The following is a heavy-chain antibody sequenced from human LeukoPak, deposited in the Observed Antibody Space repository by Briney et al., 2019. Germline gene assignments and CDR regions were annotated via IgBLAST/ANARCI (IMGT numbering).Heavy chain of an antibody. V-gene: IGHV1-69*04. J-gene: IGHJ4*02. D-gene: IGHD5-18*01. CDR1: GGTFSSYA. CDR3: ARDGDTAMVIDY. Sequence: SVKVSCKASGGTFSSYAISWVRQAPGQGLEWMGRIIPILGIANYAQKFQGRVTITADKSTSTAYMELSSLRSEDTAVYYCARDGDTAMVIDYRGQGTLVTVSS. CDR2: IIPILGIA.